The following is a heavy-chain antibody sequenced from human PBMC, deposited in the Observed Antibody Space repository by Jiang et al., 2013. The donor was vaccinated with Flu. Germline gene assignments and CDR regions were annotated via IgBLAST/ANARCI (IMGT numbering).Heavy chain of an antibody. CDR2: IDPSDSQT. J-gene: IGHJ5*02. Sequence: MPGKGLEWMGKIDPSDSQTKYSPAFQGLVTISADKSIATAYLHWSSLRASDTATYYCARGYGAFDTFFDPWGQGTLVTVSS. CDR3: ARGYGAFDTFFDP. V-gene: IGHV5-10-1*01. D-gene: IGHD2-15*01.